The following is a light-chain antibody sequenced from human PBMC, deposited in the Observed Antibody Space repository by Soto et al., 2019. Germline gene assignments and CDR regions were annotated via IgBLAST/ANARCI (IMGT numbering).Light chain of an antibody. J-gene: IGKJ5*01. CDR1: KTISNY. CDR3: QQSYSPPPIT. V-gene: IGKV1-39*01. CDR2: AAS. Sequence: DIQMTQSPSSLYASVGDRVTITCRASKTISNYLNWYQKKPGKAPQLLIYAASTLQRGVPSRFSGSGSGTDFTLTIGSLQPEDSATYYCQQSYSPPPITFGQGTRLEIK.